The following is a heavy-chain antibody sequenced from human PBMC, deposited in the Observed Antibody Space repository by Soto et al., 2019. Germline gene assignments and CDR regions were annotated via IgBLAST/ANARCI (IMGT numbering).Heavy chain of an antibody. D-gene: IGHD2-2*01. J-gene: IGHJ4*02. Sequence: PSETLSLTCTVSGGSISSSSYYWGWIRQPPGKGLEWIGSIYYSGSTYYNPSLKSRVTISVDTSKNQFSLKLSSVTAADTAVFYCARQSDCSTTSCYARFDYWGRGTLVTVSS. CDR2: IYYSGST. CDR3: ARQSDCSTTSCYARFDY. CDR1: GGSISSSSYY. V-gene: IGHV4-39*01.